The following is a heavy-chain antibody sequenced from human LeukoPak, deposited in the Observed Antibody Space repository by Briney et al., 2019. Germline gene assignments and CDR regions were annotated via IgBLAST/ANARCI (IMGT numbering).Heavy chain of an antibody. D-gene: IGHD3-22*01. CDR1: GGSISSSSYY. V-gene: IGHV4-39*01. CDR2: IYYSGNT. CDR3: ARGRKASITMIVVAHRSDAFDI. Sequence: SETLSLTCTVSGGSISSSSYYWGWIRQPPGTGLEWIGSIYYSGNTYYNPSLKSRVTISVDTSKNQFSLKLSSVAAADTAVCYCARGRKASITMIVVAHRSDAFDIWGQGTMVTVSS. J-gene: IGHJ3*02.